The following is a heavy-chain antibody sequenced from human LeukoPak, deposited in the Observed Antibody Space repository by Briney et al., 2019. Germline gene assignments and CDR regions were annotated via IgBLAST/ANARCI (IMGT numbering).Heavy chain of an antibody. CDR2: LYTGGST. CDR3: ARGGGSTAFDY. V-gene: IGHV3-53*01. J-gene: IGHJ4*02. D-gene: IGHD3-16*01. CDR1: GFTVSSNY. Sequence: GGSLRLSCAASGFTVSSNYMSWVRQAPGKGLEWVSVLYTGGSTYYADSVKGRFTISRDNSKNTLYLQMNSLRAEDTAVYYCARGGGSTAFDYWGQGTLVTVSS.